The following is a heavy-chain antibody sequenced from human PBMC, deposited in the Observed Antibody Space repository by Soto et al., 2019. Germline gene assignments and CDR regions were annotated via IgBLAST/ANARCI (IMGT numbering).Heavy chain of an antibody. Sequence: SVKGAWKASGYTFSSYGVSWRRQAPGQGLEWMGWISAYNGNTNYAQKLQGRVTMTTDTSTSTAYMELRSLRSDDTAVYYCARDRPYYDFRSGPDSFDYWGQGTLVTVSS. D-gene: IGHD3-3*01. J-gene: IGHJ4*02. CDR3: ARDRPYYDFRSGPDSFDY. V-gene: IGHV1-18*01. CDR1: GYTFSSYG. CDR2: ISAYNGNT.